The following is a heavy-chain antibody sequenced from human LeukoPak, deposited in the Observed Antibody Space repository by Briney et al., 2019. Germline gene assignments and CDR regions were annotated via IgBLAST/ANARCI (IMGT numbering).Heavy chain of an antibody. J-gene: IGHJ4*02. V-gene: IGHV1-18*01. CDR2: ISAYNGNT. CDR3: ARGAGRTIFGVVITQNYFDY. D-gene: IGHD3-3*01. Sequence: ASVKVSCKASGYTFTSYGISWVRQAPGQGLEWMGWISAYNGNTNYAQKLQGRVTMTTDTSTSTAYMELRSLRSDDTAVYYCARGAGRTIFGVVITQNYFDYWGQGTLVTVSS. CDR1: GYTFTSYG.